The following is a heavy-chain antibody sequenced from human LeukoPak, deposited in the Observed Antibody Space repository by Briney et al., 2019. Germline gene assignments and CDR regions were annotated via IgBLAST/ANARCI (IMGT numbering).Heavy chain of an antibody. CDR1: GDSISTTSHY. V-gene: IGHV4-61*05. Sequence: SETLSLTCSVSGDSISTTSHYWAWIRQPPGKGLEWIGYIYYSGSTNYNPSLKSRVTISVDTSKNQFSLKLSSVTAADTAVYYCTRLGEDYDILTGYPYWYFDLWGRGTLVTVSS. CDR3: TRLGEDYDILTGYPYWYFDL. CDR2: IYYSGST. D-gene: IGHD3-9*01. J-gene: IGHJ2*01.